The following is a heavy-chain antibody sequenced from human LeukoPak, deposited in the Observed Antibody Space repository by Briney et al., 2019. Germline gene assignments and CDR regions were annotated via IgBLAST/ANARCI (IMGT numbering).Heavy chain of an antibody. CDR1: GITLSNYA. CDR3: AKDIVVVVAAT. Sequence: GGSLRLSCAVSGITLSNYAMSWVRQAPGKGLEWVSAISGSGGSTYYADSVKGRFTISRDNSKNTLYLQMNSLRAEDTAVYYCAKDIVVVVAATWGQGTLVTVSS. J-gene: IGHJ4*02. D-gene: IGHD2-15*01. V-gene: IGHV3-23*01. CDR2: ISGSGGST.